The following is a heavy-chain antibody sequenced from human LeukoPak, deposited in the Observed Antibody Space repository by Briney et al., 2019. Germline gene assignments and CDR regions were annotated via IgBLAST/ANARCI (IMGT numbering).Heavy chain of an antibody. CDR3: ASDTYYDILTGYYMAYYMDV. CDR1: GGTFSSYA. Sequence: GSSVKVSCKASGGTFSSYAISWVRQAPGQGLEWMGGIIPIFGTANYAQKFQGRVTITADESTSTAYMELSSLRSEDTAVYYCASDTYYDILTGYYMAYYMDVWGKGTTVTVSS. J-gene: IGHJ6*03. CDR2: IIPIFGTA. D-gene: IGHD3-9*01. V-gene: IGHV1-69*01.